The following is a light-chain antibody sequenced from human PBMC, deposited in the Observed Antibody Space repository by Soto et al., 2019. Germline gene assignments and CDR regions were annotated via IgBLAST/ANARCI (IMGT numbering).Light chain of an antibody. CDR3: QQFGSSPGFT. CDR2: GAS. V-gene: IGKV3-20*01. CDR1: QSINSRY. Sequence: EIVLTQSPGTLSLSPGERATLSCRASQSINSRYLAWYQQKPGQAPRLLIYGASSRATGIPDRFSGSGSGTDFTLTISRLEPEDFAVYYYQQFGSSPGFTFGPGTNVDIK. J-gene: IGKJ3*01.